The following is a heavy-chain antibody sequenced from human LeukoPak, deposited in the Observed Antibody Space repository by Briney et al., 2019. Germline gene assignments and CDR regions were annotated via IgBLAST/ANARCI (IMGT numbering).Heavy chain of an antibody. CDR3: VRRNPRVYRGSKYFHY. CDR2: FDYRGDT. J-gene: IGHJ4*02. Sequence: SETLSLTCTVSGASIRSSSYFWGWIRQPPGKGLEWIGTFDYRGDTFYNPSLRSRVSISADTAKNHFSLKLTSVTAAATAVYFCVRRNPRVYRGSKYFHYGGKETWAPVSS. V-gene: IGHV4-39*02. CDR1: GASIRSSSYF. D-gene: IGHD3-16*02.